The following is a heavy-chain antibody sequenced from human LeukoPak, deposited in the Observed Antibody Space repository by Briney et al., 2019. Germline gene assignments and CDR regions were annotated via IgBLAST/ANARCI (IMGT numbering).Heavy chain of an antibody. V-gene: IGHV3-33*06. CDR2: IWYDGSNK. J-gene: IGHJ4*02. Sequence: GRSLRLSCAASGFTFSSYGMHWVRQAPGKGLEWVAVIWYDGSNKYYADSVKGRFTISRNNSKNTLYLQMNSLRAEDTAVYYCAKEYCSSTSCYFDYWGQGTLVTVSS. CDR3: AKEYCSSTSCYFDY. D-gene: IGHD2-2*01. CDR1: GFTFSSYG.